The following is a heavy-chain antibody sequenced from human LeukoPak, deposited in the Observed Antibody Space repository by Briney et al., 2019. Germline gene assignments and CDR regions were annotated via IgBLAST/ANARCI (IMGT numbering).Heavy chain of an antibody. J-gene: IGHJ4*02. V-gene: IGHV4-4*02. CDR2: IYHGGSS. Sequence: PSETLSLTCTVSGGSISSSNWWSWVRRPPGKGLEWIADIYHGGSSNYNPSLKSRVAISLDQSKNQFSLRLSSVTAADTAVYYCGRYCSSTSCYDYFDYWGQGTLVTVSS. CDR3: GRYCSSTSCYDYFDY. CDR1: GGSISSSNW. D-gene: IGHD2-2*01.